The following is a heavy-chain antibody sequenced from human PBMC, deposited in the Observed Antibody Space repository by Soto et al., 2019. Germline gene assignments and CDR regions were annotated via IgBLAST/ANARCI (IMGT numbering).Heavy chain of an antibody. CDR2: IYYSGST. CDR1: GVSINSYY. D-gene: IGHD6-19*01. CDR3: ARSEAVAGSSIDY. J-gene: IGHJ4*02. Sequence: SETLSLTCTVSGVSINSYYWILIRQPPGKGLEWIGYIYYSGSTNYNPSLKSRITISVDTSKNQFSLTLSSVTAADAAVYYCARSEAVAGSSIDYWGQGTLVTVSS. V-gene: IGHV4-59*01.